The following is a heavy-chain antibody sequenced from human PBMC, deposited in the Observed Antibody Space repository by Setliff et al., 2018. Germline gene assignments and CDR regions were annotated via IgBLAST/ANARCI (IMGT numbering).Heavy chain of an antibody. J-gene: IGHJ4*02. CDR2: IGHTGSI. Sequence: PSETLSLTCTVSGGSISSSSYYWGWIRQPPGKGLEWIGNIGHTGSINYNPSLKSRLTISRGTSKNQVSLKLNSVTATDTAVYYCARDLGHGGDSDYWGQGILVTVSS. V-gene: IGHV4-39*07. CDR3: ARDLGHGGDSDY. D-gene: IGHD2-21*02. CDR1: GGSISSSSYY.